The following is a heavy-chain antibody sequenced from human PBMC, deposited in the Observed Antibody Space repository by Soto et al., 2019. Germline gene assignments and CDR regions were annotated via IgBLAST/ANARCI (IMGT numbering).Heavy chain of an antibody. V-gene: IGHV3-30*03. D-gene: IGHD2-2*01. Sequence: GGSLRLSCAASGFIFSDYGMHWVRQAPGKGLEWMAIISSDGSNKYYVDSVKGRFTISRDNSKNTLYLQMNSLRAEDTAVYYCARNNLPECYCDPRWFGPWGQGTLLSVSS. J-gene: IGHJ5*02. CDR3: ARNNLPECYCDPRWFGP. CDR2: ISSDGSNK. CDR1: GFIFSDYG.